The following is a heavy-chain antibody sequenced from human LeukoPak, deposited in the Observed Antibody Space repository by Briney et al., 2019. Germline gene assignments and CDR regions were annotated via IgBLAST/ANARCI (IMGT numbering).Heavy chain of an antibody. V-gene: IGHV3-21*01. D-gene: IGHD6-19*01. CDR1: GFTFSSYM. CDR3: ARDGSGWSNLFDP. Sequence: AGGSLRLSCAASGFTFSSYMMNWVRQAPGKGLEWVSSISTSSSYIYYADSVKGRFTISRDNAKNSLFLQMNSLRAEDTAVYHCARDGSGWSNLFDPWGQGTLVTVSS. CDR2: ISTSSSYI. J-gene: IGHJ5*02.